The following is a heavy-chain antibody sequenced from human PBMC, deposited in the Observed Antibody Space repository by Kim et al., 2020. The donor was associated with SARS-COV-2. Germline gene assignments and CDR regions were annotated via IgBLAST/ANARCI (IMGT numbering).Heavy chain of an antibody. CDR2: ISYDGSNK. CDR3: ARADFHGDYEAWKREALVDY. J-gene: IGHJ4*02. Sequence: GGSLRLSCAASGFTFSSYAMHWVRQAPGKGLEWVAVISYDGSNKYYADSVKGRFTISRDNSKNTLYLQMNSLRAEDTAVYYCARADFHGDYEAWKREALVDYWGQGTLVTVSS. V-gene: IGHV3-30*04. D-gene: IGHD4-17*01. CDR1: GFTFSSYA.